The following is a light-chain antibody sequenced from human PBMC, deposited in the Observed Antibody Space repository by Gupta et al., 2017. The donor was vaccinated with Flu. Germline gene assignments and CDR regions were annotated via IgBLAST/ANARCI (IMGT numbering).Light chain of an antibody. CDR1: ALPKQY. CDR3: QSADSSGTSYV. Sequence: SYELTQPPSVSVSPGQTARINCSGDALPKQYAYWYQQKPGQAPVLVIYKDSERPSGIPERFSGSSSGTTVTLTISGVQAEDEADYYCQSADSSGTSYVFGTGTKVTVL. J-gene: IGLJ1*01. CDR2: KDS. V-gene: IGLV3-25*02.